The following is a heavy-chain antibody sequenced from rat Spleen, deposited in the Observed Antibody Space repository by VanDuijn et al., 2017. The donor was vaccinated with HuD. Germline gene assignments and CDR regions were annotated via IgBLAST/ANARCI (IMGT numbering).Heavy chain of an antibody. CDR1: GFTFSDYN. V-gene: IGHV5S10*01. Sequence: EVQLAESGGGLVQPGRSLKLSCAASGFTFSDYNMAWVRQAPKKGLEWVATINYDGSSTFYRDSVRARFTISRDNAKSTLYLQVDSLKSEDTATYYCTTDSYFDGTYYPGGFDYWGQGVMVTVSS. CDR3: TTDSYFDGTYYPGGFDY. J-gene: IGHJ2*01. D-gene: IGHD1-12*02. CDR2: INYDGSST.